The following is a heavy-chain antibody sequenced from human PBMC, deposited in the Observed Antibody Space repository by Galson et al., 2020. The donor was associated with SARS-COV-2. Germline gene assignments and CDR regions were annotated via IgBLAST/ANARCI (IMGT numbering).Heavy chain of an antibody. V-gene: IGHV1-2*02. CDR3: ARATAQNHYSYSGMDV. CDR1: GYTFTGYD. Sequence: GESLKISCKASGYTFTGYDIHWVRQAPGQGLEWMGWIIPNSGGTSYAQNFQGRVTMTRDTSISAAYMELSGLTSDDTAVYYCARATAQNHYSYSGMDVWGQGTTVTVSS. J-gene: IGHJ6*02. CDR2: IIPNSGGT.